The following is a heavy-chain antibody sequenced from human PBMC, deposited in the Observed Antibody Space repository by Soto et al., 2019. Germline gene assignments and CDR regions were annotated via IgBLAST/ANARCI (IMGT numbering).Heavy chain of an antibody. CDR1: GGFISSGIYY. CDR2: IYYNGDT. CDR3: AREHGDEGGWFDP. Sequence: QVQLQESGPGLVKASQTLSLVCSVSGGFISSGIYYWSWIRQPPGKGLEWIGYIYYNGDTFYNPSLKSRVTISADMSKIQLSLKLNSVTAADTAVYYCAREHGDEGGWFDPWGQGTLVTVSS. D-gene: IGHD4-17*01. V-gene: IGHV4-30-4*01. J-gene: IGHJ5*02.